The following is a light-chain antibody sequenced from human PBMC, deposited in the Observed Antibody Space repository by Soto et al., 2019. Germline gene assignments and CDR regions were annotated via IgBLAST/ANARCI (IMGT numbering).Light chain of an antibody. J-gene: IGLJ1*01. CDR1: SSDVGGYNY. CDR2: DVS. CDR3: SSYTSSSTLLLV. Sequence: QSALTQPASVSGSPGQSITISCTGTSSDVGGYNYVSWYQQHPGKAPKLMIYDVSNRPSGVSNCFSGSKSGNTASLTISGLQAEDEADYYCSSYTSSSTLLLVFGTGTKLTVL. V-gene: IGLV2-14*01.